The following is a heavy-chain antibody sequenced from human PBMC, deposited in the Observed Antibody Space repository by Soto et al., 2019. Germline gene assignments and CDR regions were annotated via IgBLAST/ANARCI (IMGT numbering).Heavy chain of an antibody. CDR1: GGTFSTYG. J-gene: IGHJ6*01. V-gene: IGHV1-69*18. CDR2: IIPLIGTA. CDR3: XXXXXXTVPASFYYG. Sequence: QVQLVQSGAEVRKPGSSVTVSCKASGGTFSTYGITWVRQAPGQGLEWMGNIIPLIGTANYAQRFRGRVTITADESTTTAYMELTSLRSEDXAVXXXXXXXXXTVPASFYYG. D-gene: IGHD4-4*01.